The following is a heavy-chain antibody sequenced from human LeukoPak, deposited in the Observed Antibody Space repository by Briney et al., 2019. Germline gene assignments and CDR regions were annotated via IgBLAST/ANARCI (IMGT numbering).Heavy chain of an antibody. J-gene: IGHJ4*02. V-gene: IGHV1-2*02. CDR3: ARGLARPPSLSFLSY. D-gene: IGHD6-6*01. Sequence: GASVKVSCKASGYTFTGYYMHWVRQATGQGLEWMGWINPNSGGTNYAQKFQGRVTMTRDTSISTAYMELSRLRSDDTAVYYCARGLARPPSLSFLSYWGQGTLVTVSS. CDR2: INPNSGGT. CDR1: GYTFTGYY.